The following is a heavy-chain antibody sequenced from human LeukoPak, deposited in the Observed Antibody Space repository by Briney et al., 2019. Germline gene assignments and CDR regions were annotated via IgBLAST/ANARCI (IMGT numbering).Heavy chain of an antibody. D-gene: IGHD2-8*01. V-gene: IGHV1-18*01. CDR2: ISAYDRNT. J-gene: IGHJ5*02. CDR3: ARVTVVTRSPWSWGPKKIGQEVYWVDP. CDR1: GGTFKNYH. Sequence: ASVKVSCKVFGGTFKNYHITWVRQAPGEGLEWMGWISAYDRNTNYAQKFRGRVTMTTDTPTSTAYMELTSLRSDDTAVYYCARVTVVTRSPWSWGPKKIGQEVYWVDPWGQGTLVIVSS.